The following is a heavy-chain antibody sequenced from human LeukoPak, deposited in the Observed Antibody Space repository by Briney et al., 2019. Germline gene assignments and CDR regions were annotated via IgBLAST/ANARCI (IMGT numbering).Heavy chain of an antibody. CDR1: GLIGSDDY. CDR2: IYKDSTT. CDR3: ARASSDGVVPAATSFDC. D-gene: IGHD2-2*01. V-gene: IGHV3-66*01. J-gene: IGHJ4*02. Sequence: GGSLRLSCAASGLIGSDDYMSWVRQAPGQGLEWVSVIYKDSTTYYADSVKGRFTISRDNSKNTWYLQMNSLRAEDTAVYYCARASSDGVVPAATSFDCWGQGTLVIVSS.